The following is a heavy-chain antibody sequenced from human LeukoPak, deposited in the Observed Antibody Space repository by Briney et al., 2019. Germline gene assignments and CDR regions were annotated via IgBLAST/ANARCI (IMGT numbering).Heavy chain of an antibody. V-gene: IGHV4-39*07. CDR2: IYYSGST. Sequence: SETLSLTCSVSGGSISSSGYYWGWIRQPPGKGLEWIGSIYYSGSTFYNPSLKSRVTISVDTSKNQFSLKLSSVTAADTAVYYCARGRDTAMDWGQGTLVTVSS. CDR3: ARGRDTAMD. CDR1: GGSISSSGYY. D-gene: IGHD5-18*01. J-gene: IGHJ4*02.